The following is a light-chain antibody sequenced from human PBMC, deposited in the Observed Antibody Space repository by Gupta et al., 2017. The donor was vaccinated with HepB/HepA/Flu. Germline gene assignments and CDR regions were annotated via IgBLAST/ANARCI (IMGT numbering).Light chain of an antibody. CDR3: NSYTPRSTVV. CDR1: SSDVGAYDH. V-gene: IGLV2-14*03. J-gene: IGLJ2*01. CDR2: GVN. Sequence: QSALTQPASVSGSPGQSITISCSGTSSDVGAYDHVSWYQHHPGKAPKLMIYGVNNRPSGVSDRFSGSKSGNTASLSISGLQAEDDADYFCNSYTPRSTVVFGGGTKLTVL.